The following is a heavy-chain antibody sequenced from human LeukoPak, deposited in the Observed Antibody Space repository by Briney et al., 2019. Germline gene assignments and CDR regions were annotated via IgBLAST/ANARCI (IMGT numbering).Heavy chain of an antibody. V-gene: IGHV4-61*08. CDR3: ARVRYSDVLTGYYGDGYFDY. Sequence: SETLSLTCAVSGGSSRSGDYFWSRIRQPPGKGLEWIGYIYYTRSTHYNPSLKSRVTISVDTSKNQFSLKLSSVTAADTAVYYCARVRYSDVLTGYYGDGYFDYWGQGTLVTVSS. CDR2: IYYTRST. CDR1: GGSSRSGDYF. D-gene: IGHD3-9*01. J-gene: IGHJ4*02.